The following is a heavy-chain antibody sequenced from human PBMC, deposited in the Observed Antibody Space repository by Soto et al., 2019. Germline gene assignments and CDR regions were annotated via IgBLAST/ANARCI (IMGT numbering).Heavy chain of an antibody. D-gene: IGHD1-20*01. CDR1: GFTFSDYG. CDR2: IGGSTE. V-gene: IGHV3-33*01. J-gene: IGHJ4*02. CDR3: ARDNSAGAPDY. Sequence: QVQLMESGGGVVQPGRSLRLSCTASGFTFSDYGMHWVRQAPGKGLEWVSFIGGSTEHYVGSVKGRFTISRDNSKNTLYPQMNSLRVEDTAVYYCARDNSAGAPDYWGQGTLVTVSS.